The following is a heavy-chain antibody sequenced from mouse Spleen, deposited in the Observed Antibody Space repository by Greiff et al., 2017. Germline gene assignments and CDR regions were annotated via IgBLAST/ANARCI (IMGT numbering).Heavy chain of an antibody. D-gene: IGHD2-10*01. V-gene: IGHV1-4*01. Sequence: QVQLKESGAELARPGASVKMSCKASGYTFTSYTMHWVKQRPGQGLEWIGYINPSSGYTKYNQKFKDKATLTADKSSSTAYMQLSSLTSEDSAVYYCARSYYGNHRFAYWGQGTLVTVSA. CDR2: INPSSGYT. CDR3: ARSYYGNHRFAY. J-gene: IGHJ3*01. CDR1: GYTFTSYT.